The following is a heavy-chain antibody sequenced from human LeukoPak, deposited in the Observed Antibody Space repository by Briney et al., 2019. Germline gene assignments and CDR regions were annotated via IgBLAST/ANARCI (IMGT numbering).Heavy chain of an antibody. J-gene: IGHJ4*02. CDR3: AGSGGLANQGAVFDY. Sequence: SETLSLTCTVSGGSISSYYWSWIRQPPGKGLEWIGYIYYSGSTNYNPSLKSRVTISVDTSRNQFSMKLNSVTAADTAVYYCAGSGGLANQGAVFDYWGQETLVTVSS. CDR2: IYYSGST. CDR1: GGSISSYY. D-gene: IGHD3-10*01. V-gene: IGHV4-59*01.